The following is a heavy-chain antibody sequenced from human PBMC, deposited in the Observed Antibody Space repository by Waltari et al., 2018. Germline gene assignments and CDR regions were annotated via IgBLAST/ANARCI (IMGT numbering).Heavy chain of an antibody. CDR2: IKSKTDGGTT. D-gene: IGHD6-13*01. V-gene: IGHV3-15*01. J-gene: IGHJ4*02. CDR1: GFTFRKAW. Sequence: EVQLVESGGGLVKPGGSLRLSCDASGFTFRKAWMSGVRQAPGKGLEWVGRIKSKTDGGTTDYAAPVKGRFTISRDDSKNTLYLQMNSLKTEDTAVYYCTTTSFVEQQLVLGWDYWGQGTLVTVSS. CDR3: TTTSFVEQQLVLGWDY.